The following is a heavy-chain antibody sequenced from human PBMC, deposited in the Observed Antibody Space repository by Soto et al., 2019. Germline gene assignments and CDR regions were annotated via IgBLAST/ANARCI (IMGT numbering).Heavy chain of an antibody. V-gene: IGHV1-69*02. D-gene: IGHD6-19*01. Sequence: QVQLVQSGAEVKKPGSSVKVSCKASGGTFRSYTISWVRQAPGQGLEWMGRIIPILGIANYAQKFQGRVTITADKSTSTAYMELSSLRSEDTAVYYCARGSGSSGGDYWGQGTLVTVSS. J-gene: IGHJ4*02. CDR1: GGTFRSYT. CDR3: ARGSGSSGGDY. CDR2: IIPILGIA.